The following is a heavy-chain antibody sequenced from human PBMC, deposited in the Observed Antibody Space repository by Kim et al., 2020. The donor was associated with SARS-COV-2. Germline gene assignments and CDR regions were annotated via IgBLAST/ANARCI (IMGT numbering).Heavy chain of an antibody. J-gene: IGHJ5*02. D-gene: IGHD2-2*01. V-gene: IGHV3-21*01. CDR3: ARGVVPAATARNWFDP. Sequence: SVKGRFTIARDNAKNSLYLQLNSLRAEDTAVYYCARGVVPAATARNWFDPWGQGTLVTVSS.